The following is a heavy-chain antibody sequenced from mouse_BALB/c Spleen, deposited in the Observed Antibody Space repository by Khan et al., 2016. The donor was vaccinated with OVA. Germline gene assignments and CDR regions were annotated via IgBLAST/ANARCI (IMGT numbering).Heavy chain of an antibody. CDR3: ARGGSRYNYAIDY. Sequence: EVQLQESGPGLVKPSQSLSLTCTVTGYSITSDYAWNWIRQFPGNTLEWMGYISYSGSTNYNPSLKSRISFTRDTSKNPFILQLNSVTTEDTAANYCARGGSRYNYAIDYWGQGTAVTVSS. D-gene: IGHD1-1*02. CDR2: ISYSGST. CDR1: GYSITSDYA. J-gene: IGHJ4*01. V-gene: IGHV3-2*02.